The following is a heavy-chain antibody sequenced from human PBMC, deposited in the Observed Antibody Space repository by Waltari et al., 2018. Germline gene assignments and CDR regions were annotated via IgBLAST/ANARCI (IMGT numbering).Heavy chain of an antibody. J-gene: IGHJ4*02. CDR2: IYHSGST. CDR3: ARESGSFFYFDY. Sequence: QVQLQESGPGLVKPSETLSLPCAVSGYSISRGYYWGCIRQPPGQGLEWIGSIYHSGSTYYNPSLKSRVTISVDTSKNQFSLKLSSVTAADTAVYYCARESGSFFYFDYWGQGTLVTVSS. D-gene: IGHD1-26*01. CDR1: GYSISRGYY. V-gene: IGHV4-38-2*02.